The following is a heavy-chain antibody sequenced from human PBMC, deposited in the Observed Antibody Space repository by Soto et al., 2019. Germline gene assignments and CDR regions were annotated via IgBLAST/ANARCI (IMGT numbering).Heavy chain of an antibody. CDR3: ARSIVVLTAIDY. V-gene: IGHV1-3*05. CDR1: GYPYTSYA. Sequence: QDQLVQCGAEEKKPGASVKVSCKASGYPYTSYAMHWVRQAPGQRLEWMGWINAGNGNTKYSQKFQGRVTITRGGSAGAADLELSSLRSEDTAVYYCARSIVVLTAIDYWGQGTLVTVSS. J-gene: IGHJ4*02. D-gene: IGHD2-21*02. CDR2: INAGNGNT.